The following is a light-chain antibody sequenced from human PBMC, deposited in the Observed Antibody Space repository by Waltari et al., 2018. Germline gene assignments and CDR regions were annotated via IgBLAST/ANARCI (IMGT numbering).Light chain of an antibody. V-gene: IGKV3-20*01. J-gene: IGKJ1*01. Sequence: EIVLTQSPGTLSLSTGERATLSCRASQSVSRYLAWYQQKPGQAPRLLIYGASSRATGIPDRFSGSGSGTDFSLTISRLEPEDFAVYYCQNHERLPAMFGQGTKVEIK. CDR3: QNHERLPAM. CDR2: GAS. CDR1: QSVSRY.